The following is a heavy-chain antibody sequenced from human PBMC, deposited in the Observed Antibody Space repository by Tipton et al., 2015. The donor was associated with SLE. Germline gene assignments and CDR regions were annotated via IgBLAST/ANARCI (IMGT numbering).Heavy chain of an antibody. V-gene: IGHV4-59*11. CDR2: IYYSGST. CDR3: ARGHYYDSSGYYYYYGMDV. Sequence: TLSLTCAVSGGSISSHYWSWIRQPPGKGLEWIGYIYYSGSTNYNPSLKSRVTISVDTSKSQFSLKLSSVTAADTAVYYCARGHYYDSSGYYYYYGMDVWGQGTTVIVSS. CDR1: GGSISSHY. J-gene: IGHJ6*02. D-gene: IGHD3-22*01.